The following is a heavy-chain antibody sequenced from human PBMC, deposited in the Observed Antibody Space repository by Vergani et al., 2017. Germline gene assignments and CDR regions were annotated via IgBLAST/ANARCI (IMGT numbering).Heavy chain of an antibody. Sequence: QVQLVQSGAEVKKPGSSVKVSCKASGGTFSSYAISWVRQAPGQGLEWMGGIIPIFGTANYAQKFQGRVTITADESTRTAYMELSSLCSEDTAVYYCARWSYCSSTSCYRGDLSFDPWGQGSLVTVSS. CDR1: GGTFSSYA. D-gene: IGHD2-2*01. CDR2: IIPIFGTA. J-gene: IGHJ5*02. CDR3: ARWSYCSSTSCYRGDLSFDP. V-gene: IGHV1-69*12.